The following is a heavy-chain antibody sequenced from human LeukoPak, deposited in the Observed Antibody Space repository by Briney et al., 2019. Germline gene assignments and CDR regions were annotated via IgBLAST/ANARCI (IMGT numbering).Heavy chain of an antibody. CDR1: GFTFSSYG. D-gene: IGHD6-13*01. Sequence: GGSLRLSCAASGFTFSSYGMHWVRQAPGKGLEWVAVISYDGSNKYYADSVKGRFTISRDNSKNTLYLQMNSLRAEDTAVYYCARDIPGIAAAGTGFDYWGQGTLVTVSS. V-gene: IGHV3-30*03. CDR2: ISYDGSNK. CDR3: ARDIPGIAAAGTGFDY. J-gene: IGHJ4*02.